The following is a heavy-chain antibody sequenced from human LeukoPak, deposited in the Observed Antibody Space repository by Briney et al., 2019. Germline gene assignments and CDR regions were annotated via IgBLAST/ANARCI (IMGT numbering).Heavy chain of an antibody. V-gene: IGHV5-51*01. Sequence: RGESLKISCKGSGYSFTSYWIGWVRQMPGKGLEWMGIIYPGDSDTRYSPSFQGQVTISAAKSISTAYLQWSSLKASDTAMYYCARSLGDYYYGMDVWGKGTTVTVSS. J-gene: IGHJ6*04. D-gene: IGHD3-16*01. CDR2: IYPGDSDT. CDR1: GYSFTSYW. CDR3: ARSLGDYYYGMDV.